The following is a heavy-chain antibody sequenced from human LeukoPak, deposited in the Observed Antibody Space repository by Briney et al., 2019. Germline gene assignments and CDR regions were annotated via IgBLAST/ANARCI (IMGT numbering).Heavy chain of an antibody. Sequence: ASVKVSCKASGYTFSSYYMHWVRQAPGRGLECMGLINPGGGNTGYAQRFQGRVAMTRDTSTRTVYMELTSLSSEDTAVYYCAREYPNTLYFDYWGQGTLVTVSS. J-gene: IGHJ4*02. V-gene: IGHV1-46*01. CDR1: GYTFSSYY. CDR3: AREYPNTLYFDY. D-gene: IGHD1/OR15-1a*01. CDR2: INPGGGNT.